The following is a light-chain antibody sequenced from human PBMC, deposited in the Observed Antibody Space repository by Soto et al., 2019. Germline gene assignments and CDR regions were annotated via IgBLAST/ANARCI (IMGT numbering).Light chain of an antibody. CDR1: QTITSTY. Sequence: ELVMTQSPGTLSLSPGERTTLSCRASQTITSTYLAWYQQKPGQAPRLLIYGASSRATGIPDRFSGSGSETDFTLTISRLEPEDFAVYYCHHYGSTFGQGTKVDIK. V-gene: IGKV3-20*01. CDR2: GAS. J-gene: IGKJ1*01. CDR3: HHYGST.